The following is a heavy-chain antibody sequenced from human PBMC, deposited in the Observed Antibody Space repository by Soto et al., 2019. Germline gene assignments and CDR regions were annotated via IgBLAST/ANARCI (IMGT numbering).Heavy chain of an antibody. Sequence: QLQLQESGPGLVKPSETLSLTCTVSGGSISSSSYYWGWIRQPPGKGREWIGSIYYSGGTYYIPSLKSRAAMSVDTSKNQFYLKLSSVTAADTAVYYCAQGGARPHPYYWFDPWGQGTLVTVSS. CDR2: IYYSGGT. CDR3: AQGGARPHPYYWFDP. V-gene: IGHV4-39*01. CDR1: GGSISSSSYY. D-gene: IGHD1-26*01. J-gene: IGHJ5*02.